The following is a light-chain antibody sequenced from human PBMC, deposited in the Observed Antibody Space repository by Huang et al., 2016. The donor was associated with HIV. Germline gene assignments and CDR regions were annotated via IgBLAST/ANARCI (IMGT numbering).Light chain of an antibody. Sequence: EIVMTQSPATLSVSPGERATLSCRASQSVSSNLAWYQQTPGQAPKLLIYGASTRATNVPARVSGSGSGTEFTLTISSLQSEDFAVYYCQQYNNWPPWTFGQGTKVEI. CDR1: QSVSSN. V-gene: IGKV3-15*01. CDR2: GAS. CDR3: QQYNNWPPWT. J-gene: IGKJ1*01.